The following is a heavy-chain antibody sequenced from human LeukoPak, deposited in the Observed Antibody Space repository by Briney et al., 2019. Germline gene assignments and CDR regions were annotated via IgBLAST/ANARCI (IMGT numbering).Heavy chain of an antibody. CDR2: IIPIFGTA. Sequence: VASVKVSSKASEGTFSSYAISWVRQAPGQGLEWMGGIIPIFGTANYAQKFQGRVTITTDESTSTAYMELSSLRSEDTAVYYCAARDYFDYWGQGTLVTVSS. CDR1: EGTFSSYA. CDR3: AARDYFDY. J-gene: IGHJ4*02. V-gene: IGHV1-69*05.